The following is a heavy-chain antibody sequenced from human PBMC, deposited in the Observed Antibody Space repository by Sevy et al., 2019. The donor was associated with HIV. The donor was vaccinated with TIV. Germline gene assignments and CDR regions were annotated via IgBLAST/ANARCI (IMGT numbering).Heavy chain of an antibody. V-gene: IGHV3-30-3*01. CDR3: AREKVTVTTGKYFDY. CDR1: GFTFSSYA. Sequence: GRSLRLSCAASGFTFSSYAMHWVRQAPGKGLEWVAVISYDGSNKYYADSVKGRFTISRDNSKNTLYLQMNSLRAEDTAVYYCAREKVTVTTGKYFDYWGQGTLVTVSS. CDR2: ISYDGSNK. D-gene: IGHD4-17*01. J-gene: IGHJ4*02.